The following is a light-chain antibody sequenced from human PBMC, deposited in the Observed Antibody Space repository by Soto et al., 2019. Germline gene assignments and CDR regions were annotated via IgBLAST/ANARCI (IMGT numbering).Light chain of an antibody. V-gene: IGKV3-11*01. Sequence: IVRTQSPVTLSLSPGERATLSCRASQSVRTYLAWYQVKPGQAPRLLIYDASSRASGVPARFSGSGSGTDFTLTISSLEPEDFAVYYCRQRNMWPPITFGQGTRLEIK. CDR2: DAS. CDR3: RQRNMWPPIT. CDR1: QSVRTY. J-gene: IGKJ5*01.